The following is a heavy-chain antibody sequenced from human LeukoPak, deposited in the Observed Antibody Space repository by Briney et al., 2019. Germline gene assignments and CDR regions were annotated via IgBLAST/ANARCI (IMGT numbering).Heavy chain of an antibody. CDR3: ARSGYSYGSRHYYFDY. CDR2: IIPIFGIA. Sequence: GASVKVSCKASGGTFSSYAISWVRQAAGQGLEWMGRIIPIFGIANYAQKFQGRVTITADKSTSTAYMELSSLRSEDTAVYYCARSGYSYGSRHYYFDYWGQGTLVTVSP. CDR1: GGTFSSYA. D-gene: IGHD5-18*01. V-gene: IGHV1-69*04. J-gene: IGHJ4*02.